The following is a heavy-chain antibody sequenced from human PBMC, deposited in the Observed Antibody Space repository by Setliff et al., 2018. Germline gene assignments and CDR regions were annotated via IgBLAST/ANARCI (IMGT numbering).Heavy chain of an antibody. CDR1: GGSISSGDYY. CDR3: AREQWLDPPGYYYMDV. D-gene: IGHD6-19*01. Sequence: SETLSLTCTVSGGSISSGDYYWSWIRQPPGKGLEWIAYIYIGGSANYNPSLKSRVTMSIDTSKNQFSLKLNSVTAADMAVYYCAREQWLDPPGYYYMDVWAKGTTVTVSS. CDR2: IYIGGSA. J-gene: IGHJ6*03. V-gene: IGHV4-61*08.